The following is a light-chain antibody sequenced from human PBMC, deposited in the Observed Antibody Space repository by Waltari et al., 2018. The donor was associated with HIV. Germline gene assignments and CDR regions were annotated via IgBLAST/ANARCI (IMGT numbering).Light chain of an antibody. CDR3: QQSNNWPQVIT. CDR1: QSVSNN. Sequence: ETVLTQSPVTLSLSPGETATVSCRASQSVSNNLAWYQQKPVQAPRLLIYDSFKRATGIPDRFSGGGSGTDFTLTISSLEPEDFAVYYCQQSNNWPQVITFGQGTRLEIK. CDR2: DSF. J-gene: IGKJ5*01. V-gene: IGKV3-11*01.